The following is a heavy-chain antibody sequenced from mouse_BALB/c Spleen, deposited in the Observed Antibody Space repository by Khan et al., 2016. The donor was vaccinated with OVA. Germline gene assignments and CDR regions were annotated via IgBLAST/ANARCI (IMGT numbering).Heavy chain of an antibody. CDR2: SYPGNGYI. D-gene: IGHD2-14*01. Sequence: VQLKQSGAELGRPGSSVKLSCKTSGNTFTSYGIKWVRQRPGQGLEWIGYSYPGNGYIEYNEKFQGKAILTSDTSSTTAYMQLRSLTSEYSALYFCTAAYYRYYFDYWGQGTTLTVSS. CDR3: TAAYYRYYFDY. V-gene: IGHV1S134*01. CDR1: GNTFTSYG. J-gene: IGHJ2*01.